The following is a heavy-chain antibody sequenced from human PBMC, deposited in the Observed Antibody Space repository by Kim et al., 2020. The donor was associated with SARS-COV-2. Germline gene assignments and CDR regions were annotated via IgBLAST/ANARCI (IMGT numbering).Heavy chain of an antibody. CDR2: ITGTGATT. V-gene: IGHV3-11*01. D-gene: IGHD4-17*01. Sequence: GSLRLSCAASGFPFSDFYIAWIRQAPGKGLEWVSYITGTGATTYYADSVRGRFTISRDNAKNSVHLQMNTLRAEDTAVYYCARERRVTTVTRIDYFDYWGQGALVTVAS. J-gene: IGHJ4*02. CDR1: GFPFSDFY. CDR3: ARERRVTTVTRIDYFDY.